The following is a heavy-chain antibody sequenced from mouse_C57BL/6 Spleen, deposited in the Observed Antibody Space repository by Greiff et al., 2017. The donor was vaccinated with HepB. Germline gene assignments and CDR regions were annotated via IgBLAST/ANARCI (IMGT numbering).Heavy chain of an antibody. CDR2: ISDGGSYT. Sequence: EVHLVESGGGLVKPGGSLKLSCAASGFTFSSYAMSWVRQTPEKRLEWVATISDGGSYTYYPDNVKGRFTISRDNAKNNLYLQMSHLKSEDTAMYYCARDIYYGSRDYFDYWGQGTTLTVSS. D-gene: IGHD1-1*01. CDR1: GFTFSSYA. CDR3: ARDIYYGSRDYFDY. J-gene: IGHJ2*01. V-gene: IGHV5-4*01.